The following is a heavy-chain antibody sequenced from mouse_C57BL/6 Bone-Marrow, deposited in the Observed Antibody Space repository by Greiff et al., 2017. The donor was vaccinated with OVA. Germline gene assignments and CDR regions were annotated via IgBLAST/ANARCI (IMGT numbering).Heavy chain of an antibody. D-gene: IGHD3-2*02. J-gene: IGHJ2*01. CDR1: GYTFTSYG. CDR2: IYPRSGNT. Sequence: VQLQQSGAELARPGASVKLSCKASGYTFTSYGISWVKQRTGQGLEWIGEIYPRSGNTYYNEKFKGKATLTADKSSSTAYMELRSLTSEDSAVYFCARGQLRLRGYYFDYWGQGTTLTVSS. V-gene: IGHV1-81*01. CDR3: ARGQLRLRGYYFDY.